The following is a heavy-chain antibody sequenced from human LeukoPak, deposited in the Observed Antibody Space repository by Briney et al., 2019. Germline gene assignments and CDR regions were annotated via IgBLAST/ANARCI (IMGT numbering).Heavy chain of an antibody. J-gene: IGHJ4*02. D-gene: IGHD1-26*01. CDR1: GFTFSSYA. V-gene: IGHV3-23*01. CDR3: AKDLSGSNNAYYFDY. CDR2: ISGSGGST. Sequence: GGSLRLPCAASGFTFSSYAMSWVRQAPGKGLEWVSAISGSGGSTYYADSVKGRFTISRDNSKNTLYLQMNSLRAEDTAVYYCAKDLSGSNNAYYFDYWGQGTLVTVSS.